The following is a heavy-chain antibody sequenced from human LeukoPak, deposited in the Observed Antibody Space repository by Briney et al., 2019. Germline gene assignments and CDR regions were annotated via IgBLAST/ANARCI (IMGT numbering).Heavy chain of an antibody. Sequence: QSGGSLRLSCAASGFTFSSYAMSWVRQAPARGPEWVSSLRGDGETFYADSVKGRFTLSRDESRNTVYLQLNNLRVEDTAVYYCAKASWVSSADAVLGGQGTLVTVYS. CDR3: AKASWVSSADAVL. J-gene: IGHJ4*02. CDR2: LRGDGET. CDR1: GFTFSSYA. D-gene: IGHD3-16*01. V-gene: IGHV3-23*01.